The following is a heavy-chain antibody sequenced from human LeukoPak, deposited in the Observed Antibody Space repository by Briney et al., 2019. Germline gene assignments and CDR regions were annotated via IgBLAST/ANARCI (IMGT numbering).Heavy chain of an antibody. Sequence: GASVKVSCKAPGYTFTSYGISWVRQAPGQGLEWMGWISAYNGNTNYAQKLQGRVTMTTDTSTSTAYMELRSLRSDDTAVYYCARDRDSGSYEAYWYYYGMDVWGQGTTVTVSS. CDR3: ARDRDSGSYEAYWYYYGMDV. D-gene: IGHD1-26*01. J-gene: IGHJ6*02. V-gene: IGHV1-18*01. CDR1: GYTFTSYG. CDR2: ISAYNGNT.